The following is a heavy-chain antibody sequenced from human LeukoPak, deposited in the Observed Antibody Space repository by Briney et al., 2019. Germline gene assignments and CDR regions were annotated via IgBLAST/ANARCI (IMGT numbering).Heavy chain of an antibody. V-gene: IGHV3-20*04. CDR2: INWNGGST. J-gene: IGHJ4*02. Sequence: PGGSLRLSCAASGFTFDDYGMSWVRQAPGKGLEWVSGINWNGGSTGYADSVKGRFTISRDNAKNSLYLQMNSLRAEDTALYYCARDKDPLAGGSTDYFDYWGQGTLVTVSS. D-gene: IGHD1-26*01. CDR3: ARDKDPLAGGSTDYFDY. CDR1: GFTFDDYG.